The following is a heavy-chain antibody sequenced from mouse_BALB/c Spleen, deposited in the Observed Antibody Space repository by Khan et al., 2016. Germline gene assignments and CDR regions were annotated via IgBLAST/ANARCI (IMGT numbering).Heavy chain of an antibody. V-gene: IGHV3-2*02. Sequence: EVQLQESGPGLVKPSQSLSLTCTVTGYSITSDYAWNWIRQFPGNRLEWLGYITYSGSTTYNPSLKSRISITRDTSKNQFFLQLNSVITEDTARDYCANEVYFPAWCAYWGQGTLVTVSA. J-gene: IGHJ3*01. D-gene: IGHD2-3*01. CDR1: GYSITSDYA. CDR3: ANEVYFPAWCAY. CDR2: ITYSGST.